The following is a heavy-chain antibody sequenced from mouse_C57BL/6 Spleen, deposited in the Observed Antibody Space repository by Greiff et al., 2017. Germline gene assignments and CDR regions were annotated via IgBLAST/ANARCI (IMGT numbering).Heavy chain of an antibody. CDR1: GFTFSDFY. V-gene: IGHV7-1*01. CDR3: ARDARYDYNWYFDV. D-gene: IGHD2-4*01. Sequence: DVKLVESGGGLVQSGRSLRLSCATSGFTFSDFYMEWVRQAPGTGLEWIAASRNKANDYTTEYSASVKGRFIVSRDTSQSILYLQMNALRAEDTAIYYCARDARYDYNWYFDVWGTGTTVTVSS. CDR2: SRNKANDYTT. J-gene: IGHJ1*03.